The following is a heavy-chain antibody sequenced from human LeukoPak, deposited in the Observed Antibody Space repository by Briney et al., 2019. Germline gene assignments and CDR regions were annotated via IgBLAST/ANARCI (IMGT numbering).Heavy chain of an antibody. D-gene: IGHD5-12*01. J-gene: IGHJ6*02. Sequence: SETLSLTCTVSGGSISSYYWSWIRQPPGKGLEWIGYIYYSGSTNYNPSLKSRVTISVDTSKNQFSLKLSSVTAADTAVYYCASASVGYSGYDSDYPYYYYYYGMDVWGQGTTVTVCS. CDR3: ASASVGYSGYDSDYPYYYYYYGMDV. CDR2: IYYSGST. CDR1: GGSISSYY. V-gene: IGHV4-59*08.